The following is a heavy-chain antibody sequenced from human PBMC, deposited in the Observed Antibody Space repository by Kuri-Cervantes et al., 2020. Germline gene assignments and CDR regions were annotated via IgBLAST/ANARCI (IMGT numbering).Heavy chain of an antibody. CDR3: ARVEWELANYYYYYMDV. J-gene: IGHJ6*03. D-gene: IGHD1-26*01. CDR1: GYTFTGYY. CDR2: INPNSGNT. Sequence: ASVKVSCKASGYTFTGYYLHWVRQAPGQGLEWMGWINPNSGNTGYAQKFQGRVTMTRNTSISTAYMELSSLRSEDTAVYYCARVEWELANYYYYYMDVWGKGTTVTVSS. V-gene: IGHV1-8*02.